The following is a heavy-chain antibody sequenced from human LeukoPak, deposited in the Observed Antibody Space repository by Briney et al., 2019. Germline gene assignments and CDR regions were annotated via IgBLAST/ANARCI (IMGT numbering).Heavy chain of an antibody. CDR1: GVPISSGDYY. V-gene: IGHV4-30-4*01. J-gene: IGHJ5*02. CDR3: ARDLSPHGFDP. CDR2: IYYSGNT. Sequence: SETLSLTCTVSGVPISSGDYYWSWIRQPPGKGLEWIGYIYYSGNTYYNPSLKSRVTISLDTSNNQFSLKLSSVTAADTAVYYCARDLSPHGFDPWGQGILVTVSS.